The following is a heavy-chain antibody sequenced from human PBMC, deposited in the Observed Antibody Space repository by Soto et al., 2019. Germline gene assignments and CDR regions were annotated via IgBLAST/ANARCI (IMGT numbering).Heavy chain of an antibody. D-gene: IGHD2-2*01. CDR3: ARGRGYCSSTSCYFLSSSWDYFDY. J-gene: IGHJ4*02. CDR2: ISAYNGNT. CDR1: GYTFTSYG. Sequence: GASVKVSCKASGYTFTSYGISWVRQAPGQGLEWMGWISAYNGNTNYAQKLQGRVTMTTDTSTSTAYMELRSLRSDDTAVYYCARGRGYCSSTSCYFLSSSWDYFDYWGQGTLVTVSS. V-gene: IGHV1-18*01.